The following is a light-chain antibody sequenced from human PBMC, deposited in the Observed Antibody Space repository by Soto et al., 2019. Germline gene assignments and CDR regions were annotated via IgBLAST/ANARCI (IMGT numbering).Light chain of an antibody. CDR2: GAS. CDR1: QSVSSSY. CDR3: LQYGSSPYT. J-gene: IGKJ2*01. Sequence: EIVLTQSPGTLSLSPGERATLSCRASQSVSSSYLAWYQQKPGQAPRPLIYGASSRATGIPDKFSGSGSGTDFTLTISRLEPEDLAVYDCLQYGSSPYTFGQGTKLVIK. V-gene: IGKV3-20*01.